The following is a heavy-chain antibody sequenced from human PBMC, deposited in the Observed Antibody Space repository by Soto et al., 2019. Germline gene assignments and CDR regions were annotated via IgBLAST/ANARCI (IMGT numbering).Heavy chain of an antibody. CDR1: GGTFSSYA. Sequence: QVQLVQSGAEVKKPGSSVKVSCKASGGTFSSYAISWVRQAPGQGLEWMGGIIPISGTANYGQKFQGRVTITADESTSTAYMELSSLRSEETAVYYCARSQGSSTSLEIYYYYYYGMDVWGQGTTVTVSS. CDR2: IIPISGTA. CDR3: ARSQGSSTSLEIYYYYYYGMDV. J-gene: IGHJ6*02. V-gene: IGHV1-69*01. D-gene: IGHD2-2*01.